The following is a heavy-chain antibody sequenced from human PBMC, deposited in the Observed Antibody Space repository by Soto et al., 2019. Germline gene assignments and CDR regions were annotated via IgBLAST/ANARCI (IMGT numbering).Heavy chain of an antibody. V-gene: IGHV3-33*01. CDR1: GFPFRSYG. J-gene: IGHJ4*02. D-gene: IGHD2-15*01. CDR3: ARDQTDSGGYSDS. CDR2: IWNDGSHA. Sequence: GGSLRLSCEVSGFPFRSYGIQWVRQAPGKGLEWLGLIWNDGSHAYYADSVKGRFTISRDNSKNTVFLQVSNLRAEDTAVYFCARDQTDSGGYSDSWGQGTRVTVSS.